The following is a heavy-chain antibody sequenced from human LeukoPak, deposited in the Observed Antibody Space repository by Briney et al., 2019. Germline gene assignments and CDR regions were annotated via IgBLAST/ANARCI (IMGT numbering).Heavy chain of an antibody. CDR3: ATPLDYYDSSGYHQGGD. D-gene: IGHD3-22*01. V-gene: IGHV3-7*03. Sequence: GGSLRLSCAASGFTFSTYWMTWVRQAPGKGLEWVANIKPDGGKKNYVDSVRGRSTISRDNANNLLYLQMNSLRAEDTAVYYCATPLDYYDSSGYHQGGDWGQGTLVTVSS. CDR1: GFTFSTYW. J-gene: IGHJ4*02. CDR2: IKPDGGKK.